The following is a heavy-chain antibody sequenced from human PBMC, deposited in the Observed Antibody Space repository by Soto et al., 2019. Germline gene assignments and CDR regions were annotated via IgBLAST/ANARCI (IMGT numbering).Heavy chain of an antibody. Sequence: GASVKVSCKASGYTFTSYYMHCVRQAPGQGLEWMGIINPSGGSTSYAQKFQGRVTMTRDTSTSTVYMELSSLRSEDTAVYYCARETQGNDYRDYDSYFQHWVQGTLVTVSS. V-gene: IGHV1-46*03. CDR3: ARETQGNDYRDYDSYFQH. CDR2: INPSGGST. J-gene: IGHJ1*01. D-gene: IGHD4-17*01. CDR1: GYTFTSYY.